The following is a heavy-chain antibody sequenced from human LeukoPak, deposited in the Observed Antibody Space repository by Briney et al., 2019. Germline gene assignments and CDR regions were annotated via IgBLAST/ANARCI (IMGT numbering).Heavy chain of an antibody. V-gene: IGHV3-30*18. CDR2: ISYDGSNK. Sequence: GGSLRLSCAASGFTFSSYGMRWVRQAPGKGLEWVAVISYDGSNKYYADSVKGRFTISRDNSKNTLYLQMNSLRAEDTAVYYCAKDQWGGDDDYYDSSGYFGYFDYWGQGTLVTVSS. CDR1: GFTFSSYG. J-gene: IGHJ4*02. D-gene: IGHD3-22*01. CDR3: AKDQWGGDDDYYDSSGYFGYFDY.